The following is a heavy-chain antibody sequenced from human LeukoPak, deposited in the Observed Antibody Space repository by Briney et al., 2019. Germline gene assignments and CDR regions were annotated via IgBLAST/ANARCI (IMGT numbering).Heavy chain of an antibody. CDR1: GGTFSSYA. J-gene: IGHJ4*02. Sequence: VASVKVSCKASGGTFSSYAISWVRQAPGQGLEWMGGIIPIFGTANYAQKLQGRVTMTTDTSTSTAYMELRSLRSDDTAVYYCARDVYSSSSGGDYWGQGTLVTVSS. CDR3: ARDVYSSSSGGDY. D-gene: IGHD6-6*01. V-gene: IGHV1-69*05. CDR2: IIPIFGTA.